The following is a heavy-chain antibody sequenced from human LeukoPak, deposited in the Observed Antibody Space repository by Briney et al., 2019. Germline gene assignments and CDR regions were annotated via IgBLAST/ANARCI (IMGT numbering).Heavy chain of an antibody. Sequence: GASVKVSCKASGYTFTGYYMHWVRQAPGQGLEWMGWINPNSGGTNYAQKFQGRVTMTRDTSISTAYMELSRLRSDDTAVYYCARDGDVGVWWFDPWGQGTLVTVSS. CDR2: INPNSGGT. V-gene: IGHV1-2*02. J-gene: IGHJ5*02. CDR3: ARDGDVGVWWFDP. CDR1: GYTFTGYY. D-gene: IGHD2-21*02.